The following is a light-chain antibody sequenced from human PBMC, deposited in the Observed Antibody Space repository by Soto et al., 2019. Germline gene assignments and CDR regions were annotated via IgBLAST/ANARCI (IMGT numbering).Light chain of an antibody. CDR3: QQTGH. CDR1: QGISSY. J-gene: IGKJ3*01. Sequence: DIQLTQSPSFLSASVGDRVTITCRASQGISSYLAWYQQKPGKAPKLLIYAASTLQSGVPSRFSGSGSGTEFTLTISSLQPEDFATYYCQQTGHFGPGTKVDIK. CDR2: AAS. V-gene: IGKV1-9*01.